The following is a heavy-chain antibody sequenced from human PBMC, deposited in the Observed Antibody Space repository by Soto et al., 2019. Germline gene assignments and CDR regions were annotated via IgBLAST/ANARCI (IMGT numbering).Heavy chain of an antibody. Sequence: QVQLVESGGGVVQHGRSLRLSCAASGFTFSSYAMHWVRQAPGKGLEWVAVISYDGSNKYYADSVKGRFTSSIDNSTDTRYLQMNSLRAEDTAVYYWARVEELALDYWGQGTLVNVSS. V-gene: IGHV3-30-3*01. CDR2: ISYDGSNK. CDR3: ARVEELALDY. J-gene: IGHJ4*02. D-gene: IGHD1-26*01. CDR1: GFTFSSYA.